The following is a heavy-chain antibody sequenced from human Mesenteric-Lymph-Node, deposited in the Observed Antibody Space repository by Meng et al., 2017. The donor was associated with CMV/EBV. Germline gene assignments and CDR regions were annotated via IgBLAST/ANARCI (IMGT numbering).Heavy chain of an antibody. V-gene: IGHV4-39*07. CDR3: ARDGDYYDSSGYNPFDY. CDR2: IYYSGST. D-gene: IGHD3-22*01. CDR1: GGSISSSSYY. J-gene: IGHJ4*02. Sequence: QLQLQESVPGLVKPSETLSPTCPVPGGSISSSSYYWGWIRQPPGKGLEWIGSIYYSGSTYYNPSLKSRVTISVDTSKNQFSLKLSSVTAADTAVYYCARDGDYYDSSGYNPFDYWGQGTLVTVSS.